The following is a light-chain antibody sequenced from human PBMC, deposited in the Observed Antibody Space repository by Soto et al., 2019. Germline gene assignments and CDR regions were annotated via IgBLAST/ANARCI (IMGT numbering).Light chain of an antibody. V-gene: IGKV3-20*01. J-gene: IGKJ4*01. Sequence: EDVLTQSPGTLCLSRGERATLSCRASQSVSNNYLGWFQQKPGQTPRLLIFDASNRATGIPDRFSGSGSGTDFTLTISRLEPEDFAMYYRQQYANSPLTFGGGTRVEI. CDR1: QSVSNNY. CDR2: DAS. CDR3: QQYANSPLT.